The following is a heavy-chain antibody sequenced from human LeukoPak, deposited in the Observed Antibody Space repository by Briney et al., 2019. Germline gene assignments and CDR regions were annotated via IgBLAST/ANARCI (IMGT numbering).Heavy chain of an antibody. CDR3: AWQSRDSYDSSGYHPDDY. Sequence: GGSLRLSCAASGFTFSSYSMNWVRQAPGKGLEWVSSISSSSSYIYYADSVKGRFTVSRDNSKNTPYLRMNSLRAEDTAVYYCAWQSRDSYDSSGYHPDDYWGQGTLVTVSS. CDR2: ISSSSSYI. CDR1: GFTFSSYS. V-gene: IGHV3-21*01. D-gene: IGHD3-22*01. J-gene: IGHJ4*02.